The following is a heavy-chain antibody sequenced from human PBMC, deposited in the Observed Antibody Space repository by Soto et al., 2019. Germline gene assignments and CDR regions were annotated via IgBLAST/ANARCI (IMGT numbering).Heavy chain of an antibody. D-gene: IGHD3-10*01. V-gene: IGHV1-69*01. CDR2: IIPIFGTA. Sequence: QVQLVQSGAEVKKPGSSVKVSCKASGGTFSSYDISWVRQAPGQGLEWMGGIIPIFGTANYAQKFQGRVTITADESTSTTYMELSSLRSEDTAVYYCARGQSLDYYGSGIAVYYYYGMDVWGQGTTVTVSS. CDR1: GGTFSSYD. CDR3: ARGQSLDYYGSGIAVYYYYGMDV. J-gene: IGHJ6*02.